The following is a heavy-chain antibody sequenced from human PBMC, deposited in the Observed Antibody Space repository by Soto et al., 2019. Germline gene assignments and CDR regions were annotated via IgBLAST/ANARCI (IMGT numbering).Heavy chain of an antibody. D-gene: IGHD6-19*01. CDR2: IIPIFGTA. Sequence: SVKGSCKASGGTFSSYAISWVRQAPGQGLEWMGGIIPIFGTANYAQKFQGRVTITADKSTSTASMELSSLRSEDTAVYYCARYEGIAVAATDYYYYYGMDVWGQGTTVTVSS. CDR3: ARYEGIAVAATDYYYYYGMDV. V-gene: IGHV1-69*06. J-gene: IGHJ6*02. CDR1: GGTFSSYA.